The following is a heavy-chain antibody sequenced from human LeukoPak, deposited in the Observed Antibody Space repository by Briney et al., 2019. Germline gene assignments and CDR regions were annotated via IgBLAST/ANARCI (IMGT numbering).Heavy chain of an antibody. D-gene: IGHD3-3*01. CDR3: ARENAYYDFWSGYYSWFDP. V-gene: IGHV4-59*01. J-gene: IGHJ5*02. CDR2: IYYSGST. CDR1: GGSISSYY. Sequence: SETLSLTCTVSGGSISSYYWSWIRQPPGKGLEWIGYIYYSGSTNYNPSLKSRGTISVDTSKNQFSLTLSSVTAADTAVYYCARENAYYDFWSGYYSWFDPWGQGTLVTVSS.